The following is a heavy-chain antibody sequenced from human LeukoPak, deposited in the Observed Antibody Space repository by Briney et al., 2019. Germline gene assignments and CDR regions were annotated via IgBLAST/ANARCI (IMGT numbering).Heavy chain of an antibody. D-gene: IGHD1-26*01. CDR2: IIPIFGTA. CDR3: ARSRFATVGATYYFDY. CDR1: GGTFSSHA. V-gene: IGHV1-69*05. J-gene: IGHJ4*02. Sequence: SVKVSCKASGGTFSSHAISWVRQAPGQGLEWMGGIIPIFGTANYAQKFQGRVTITTDESTSTAYMELSSLRSEDTAVYYCARSRFATVGATYYFDYWGQGTLVTASS.